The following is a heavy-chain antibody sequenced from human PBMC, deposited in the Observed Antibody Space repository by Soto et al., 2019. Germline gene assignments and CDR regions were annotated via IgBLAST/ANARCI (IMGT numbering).Heavy chain of an antibody. CDR1: QFTFSTYA. CDR2: ISGSGGST. J-gene: IGHJ4*02. V-gene: IGHV3-23*01. Sequence: GGSLRLSCAASQFTFSTYAISWVRQAPGKGLEWVSLISGSGGSTYYADSVKGRFTISRDNSKNTLYLQMDSLRADDTAVYYCAKVHGSGNYHNFPDYWGQGTLVTVSS. D-gene: IGHD3-10*01. CDR3: AKVHGSGNYHNFPDY.